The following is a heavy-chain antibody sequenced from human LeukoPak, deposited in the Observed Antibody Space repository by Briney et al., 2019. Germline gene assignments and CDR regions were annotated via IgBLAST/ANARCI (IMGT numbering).Heavy chain of an antibody. D-gene: IGHD6-13*01. J-gene: IGHJ4*02. CDR2: ISSSSSYI. Sequence: GGSLRLSCAASGFTFSSYSMNWVRQAPGKGLEWVSSISSSSSYIYYADSVKGRFTISRDNAKNSLYLQMNSLRAEDTAVYYCARGRGGIAAADYFDYWGQGTLVTASS. CDR1: GFTFSSYS. V-gene: IGHV3-21*04. CDR3: ARGRGGIAAADYFDY.